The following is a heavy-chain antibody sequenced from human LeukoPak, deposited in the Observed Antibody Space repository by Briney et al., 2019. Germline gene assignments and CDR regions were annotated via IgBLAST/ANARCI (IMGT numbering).Heavy chain of an antibody. CDR3: AKMVRGSNYFDY. CDR2: ISGSGGST. V-gene: IGHV3-23*01. CDR1: GFTFRTYA. D-gene: IGHD3-10*01. J-gene: IGHJ4*02. Sequence: GGSLRLSCAASGFTFRTYAMSWVRQAPGKGLEWVSAISGSGGSTYYADSVKGRFTISRDNCKNTLYLQMNSLRAEDTAVYYCAKMVRGSNYFDYWGQGPLVTVSS.